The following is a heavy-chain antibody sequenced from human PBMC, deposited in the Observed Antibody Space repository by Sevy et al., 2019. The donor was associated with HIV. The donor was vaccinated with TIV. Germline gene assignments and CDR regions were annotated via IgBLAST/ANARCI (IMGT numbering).Heavy chain of an antibody. V-gene: IGHV1-69*06. CDR3: ARASSSRRELFDY. J-gene: IGHJ4*02. Sequence: ASVKVSCKASGGTFSSYAISWVRQAPGQGLEWMGGIIPIFGKANYAQKIQGRVTITADKSTSTAYMELSSVRYEDTAVYCCARASSSRRELFDYWGQGPLVTVSS. D-gene: IGHD6-13*01. CDR1: GGTFSSYA. CDR2: IIPIFGKA.